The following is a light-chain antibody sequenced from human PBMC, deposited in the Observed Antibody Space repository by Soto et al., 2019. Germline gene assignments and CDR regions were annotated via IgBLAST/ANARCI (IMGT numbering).Light chain of an antibody. CDR1: QGISAY. Sequence: DIHLTQSPSFLSASVGDRVTITCRASQGISAYLNWYQQKPGKAPNLLIYAASTLQSGVPSRFSGSGSGTHFNLNISSLQPEDSATYYCQQSYSRPRTFGQGTKVDIK. J-gene: IGKJ1*01. V-gene: IGKV1-39*01. CDR2: AAS. CDR3: QQSYSRPRT.